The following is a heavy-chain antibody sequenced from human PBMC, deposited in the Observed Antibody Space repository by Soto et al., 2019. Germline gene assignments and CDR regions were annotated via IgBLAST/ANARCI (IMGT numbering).Heavy chain of an antibody. CDR1: GFTFSDYY. D-gene: IGHD3-3*01. Sequence: GGSLRLSCAASGFTFSDYYMSWIRQAPGKGLEWVSYISSSGSTIYYADSVKGRFTISRDNAKNSLYLQMNSLRVEDTAVYYCARAPYYDFWSDLYYFDYWGQGTLVTVSS. CDR2: ISSSGSTI. CDR3: ARAPYYDFWSDLYYFDY. V-gene: IGHV3-11*01. J-gene: IGHJ4*02.